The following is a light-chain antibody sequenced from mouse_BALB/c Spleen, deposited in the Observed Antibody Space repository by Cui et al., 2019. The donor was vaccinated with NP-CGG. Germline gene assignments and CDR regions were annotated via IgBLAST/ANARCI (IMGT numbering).Light chain of an antibody. Sequence: QPVVTHQSVLTTSPGETVTLTCRSSTGAVTTSNYANWVQEKPDHLFTGLIGGTNNRVPGVPARFSGSLIGDKAALTITGAQTEDEAIYFCALWYSNHWVFGGGTKLTVL. CDR2: GTN. CDR1: TGAVTTSNY. V-gene: IGLV1*01. J-gene: IGLJ1*01. CDR3: ALWYSNHWV.